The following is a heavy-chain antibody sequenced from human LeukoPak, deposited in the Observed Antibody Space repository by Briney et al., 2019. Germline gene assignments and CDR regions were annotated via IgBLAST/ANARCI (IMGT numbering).Heavy chain of an antibody. D-gene: IGHD2-15*01. J-gene: IGHJ3*02. Sequence: GGSLRLSCAASGFTFSDYYMSWIRQAPGKGLEWVSFISSSGSTIYYADSMKGRFTISRDNAKNSVYLQMNSLRAEDTTVYYCARGLGYCSGGSCPRRAFDIWGQGTVVTVSS. V-gene: IGHV3-11*01. CDR1: GFTFSDYY. CDR3: ARGLGYCSGGSCPRRAFDI. CDR2: ISSSGSTI.